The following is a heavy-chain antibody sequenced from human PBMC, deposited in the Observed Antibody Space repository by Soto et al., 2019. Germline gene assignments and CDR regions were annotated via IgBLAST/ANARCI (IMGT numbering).Heavy chain of an antibody. CDR1: GYTFTSYD. CDR3: ARVATVTIYYYYYMDV. V-gene: IGHV1-8*01. Sequence: ASVKVSCKASGYTFTSYDINWVRQATGQGLEWMGWMNPNSGKTGYAQKFQGRVTMTRNTSISTAYMELSSLRSEDTAVYYCARVATVTIYYYYYMDVWGKGTTVTVSS. D-gene: IGHD4-17*01. J-gene: IGHJ6*03. CDR2: MNPNSGKT.